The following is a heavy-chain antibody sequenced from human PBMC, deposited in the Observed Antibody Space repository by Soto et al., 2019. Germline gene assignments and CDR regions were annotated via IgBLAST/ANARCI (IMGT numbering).Heavy chain of an antibody. CDR2: ISYDGSNK. J-gene: IGHJ4*02. Sequence: QVQLVESGGGVVQPGRSLRLSCAASGFTFSSYGMHWVRQAPGKGLEWVAVISYDGSNKYYADSVKGRFTISRDNSKNTLYRQMNSLRAEDTAVYYCAKEVRSYRDYPATVDYWGQGTLVTVSS. V-gene: IGHV3-30*18. D-gene: IGHD4-17*01. CDR1: GFTFSSYG. CDR3: AKEVRSYRDYPATVDY.